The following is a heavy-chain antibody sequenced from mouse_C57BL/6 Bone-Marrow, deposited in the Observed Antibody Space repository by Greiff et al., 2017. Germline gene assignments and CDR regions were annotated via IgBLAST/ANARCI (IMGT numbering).Heavy chain of an antibody. D-gene: IGHD3-3*01. Sequence: VQLQQSGPELVKPGASVKISCKASGYAFSSSWMNWVKQRPGKGLEWIGRIYPGDGDTNYNGKFKGKATLTADKSSSTAYMQLRSLTSEDSAVYFCARLGRGFAYWGQGTLVTVSA. CDR2: IYPGDGDT. CDR3: ARLGRGFAY. CDR1: GYAFSSSW. V-gene: IGHV1-82*01. J-gene: IGHJ3*01.